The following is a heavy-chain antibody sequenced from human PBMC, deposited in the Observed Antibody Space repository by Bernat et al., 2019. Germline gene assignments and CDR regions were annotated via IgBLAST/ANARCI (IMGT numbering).Heavy chain of an antibody. V-gene: IGHV1-69*08. Sequence: QVQLVQSGAEVKKPGSSVKVSCKASGGTFSSYTISWVRQAPGQGLEWMGRIIPILGIANYAQKFQGRVTITADKSTSTAYMELSSLRSEDTAVYYCARELELRYSDAFDIWGQGTMVTVSS. J-gene: IGHJ3*02. D-gene: IGHD1-7*01. CDR1: GGTFSSYT. CDR2: IIPILGIA. CDR3: ARELELRYSDAFDI.